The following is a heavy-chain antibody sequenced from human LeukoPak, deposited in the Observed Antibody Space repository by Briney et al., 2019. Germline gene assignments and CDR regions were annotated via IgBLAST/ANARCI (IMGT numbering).Heavy chain of an antibody. CDR1: GGSFSGYY. J-gene: IGHJ4*02. Sequence: PSETLSLTCAVYGGSFSGYYWSWVRQAPGKGLEWVANIKQDGSEKYYVDSVKGRFTISRDNAKNSLYLQMNSLRAEDTAVYYCARLYQHDSSTYRPVDYWGQGTLVSVSS. CDR3: ARLYQHDSSTYRPVDY. V-gene: IGHV3-7*01. CDR2: IKQDGSEK. D-gene: IGHD3-22*01.